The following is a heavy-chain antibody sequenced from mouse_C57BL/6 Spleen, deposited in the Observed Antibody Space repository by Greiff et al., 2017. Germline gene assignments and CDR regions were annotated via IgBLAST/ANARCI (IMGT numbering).Heavy chain of an antibody. CDR3: ARPGGPYYYAMDY. CDR2: IWSGGST. CDR1: GFSLTSYG. Sequence: QVQLKESGPGLVQPSQSLSITCTVSGFSLTSYGVHWVRQSPGKGLEWLGVIWSGGSTDYNAAFISRLSISKDNSKSQVFFKMNSLQADDTAIYYCARPGGPYYYAMDYWGQGTSVTVSS. D-gene: IGHD4-1*01. J-gene: IGHJ4*01. V-gene: IGHV2-2*01.